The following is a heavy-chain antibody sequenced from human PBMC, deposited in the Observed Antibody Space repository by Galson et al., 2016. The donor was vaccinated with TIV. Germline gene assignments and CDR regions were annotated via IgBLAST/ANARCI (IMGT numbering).Heavy chain of an antibody. D-gene: IGHD2-8*01. CDR2: IDPSGGGT. Sequence: SVKVSCKASGYTFINYYMHWVRQAPGQGLEWVGVIDPSGGGTTYAQKFQGRVTMTRDTSTNTVYMELSSLTSDDTAVFYCAVWANTYYFALWGQGTLITASS. V-gene: IGHV1-46*01. CDR1: GYTFINYY. J-gene: IGHJ4*02. CDR3: AVWANTYYFAL.